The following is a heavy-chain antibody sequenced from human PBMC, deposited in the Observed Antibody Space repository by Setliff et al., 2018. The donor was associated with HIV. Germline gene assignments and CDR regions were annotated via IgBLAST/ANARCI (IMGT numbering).Heavy chain of an antibody. V-gene: IGHV7-4-1*02. D-gene: IGHD3-10*01. CDR3: ARDLFALEIGGGWAVDY. CDR1: GYTFTSYA. Sequence: ASVKVSCKASGYTFTSYALNWVRQAPGQGLEWMGWINTNSGNPMSAQGFSGRFVFSLDTSVSTAYLQISSLKAEDTAVYYCARDLFALEIGGGWAVDYWGQGTLVTVSS. J-gene: IGHJ4*02. CDR2: INTNSGNP.